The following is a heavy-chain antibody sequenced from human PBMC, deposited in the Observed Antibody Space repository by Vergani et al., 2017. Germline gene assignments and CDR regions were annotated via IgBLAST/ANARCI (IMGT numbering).Heavy chain of an antibody. V-gene: IGHV3-48*03. Sequence: EVQLVESGGGLVQPGGSLRLSCAASGFTFSSYEMNWVRQAPGKGLEWVSYISSSGSTIYYADSVKGRFTISRDNAKNSLYLQMNSLRAEDTAVYYCARGSFSSSWYGRYYFDYWGQGTLVTVSS. D-gene: IGHD6-13*01. CDR2: ISSSGSTI. CDR1: GFTFSSYE. CDR3: ARGSFSSSWYGRYYFDY. J-gene: IGHJ4*02.